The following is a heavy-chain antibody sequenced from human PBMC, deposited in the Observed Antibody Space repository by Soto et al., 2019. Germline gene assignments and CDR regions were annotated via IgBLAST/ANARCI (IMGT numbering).Heavy chain of an antibody. D-gene: IGHD2-2*01. CDR3: ARVVILVPTASTHYYYHMDA. Sequence: QVQLVQSGAEVRKPGPSVTVSCKASGGTFSNYAISWVRQAPGQGLEWMGGIIPIVGTGSYAQKFQGRVTITADEPTTTAYMELSSLRFEDTAVYYCARVVILVPTASTHYYYHMDAWGPGTTVTVSS. J-gene: IGHJ6*02. CDR1: GGTFSNYA. CDR2: IIPIVGTG. V-gene: IGHV1-69*01.